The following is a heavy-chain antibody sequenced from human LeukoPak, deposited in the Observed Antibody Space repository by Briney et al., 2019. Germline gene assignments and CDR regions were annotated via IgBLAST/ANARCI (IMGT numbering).Heavy chain of an antibody. CDR1: GGSISSYY. CDR2: IYTSGST. CDR3: AREYASPTNMLFDP. J-gene: IGHJ5*02. Sequence: MSSETLSLTCTVSGGSISSYYWSWIRQPAGKGLEWIGRIYTSGSTNYNPSLKSRVTMSVDTSKNQFSLKLSSVTAADTAVYYCAREYASPTNMLFDPWGQGTLVTVSS. D-gene: IGHD2-2*01. V-gene: IGHV4-4*07.